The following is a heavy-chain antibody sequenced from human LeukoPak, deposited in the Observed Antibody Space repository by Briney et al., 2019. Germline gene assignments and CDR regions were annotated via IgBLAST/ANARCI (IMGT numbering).Heavy chain of an antibody. Sequence: GGSLRLSCAASGFTFSNSEMNWVRQTPGKGLEWVSYISDHGKSRNYVDSVKGRFTISRDNAKNSLYLQMSSLRVEDTAVYFCARARIAAPLLDYWGQGTLVTVSS. J-gene: IGHJ4*02. CDR3: ARARIAAPLLDY. CDR1: GFTFSNSE. CDR2: ISDHGKSR. V-gene: IGHV3-48*03. D-gene: IGHD6-13*01.